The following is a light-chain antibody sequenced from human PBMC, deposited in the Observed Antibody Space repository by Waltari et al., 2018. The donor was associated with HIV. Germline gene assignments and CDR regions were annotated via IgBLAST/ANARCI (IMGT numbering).Light chain of an antibody. V-gene: IGKV3-11*01. Sequence: EIVLTQSPATLSLSPGERATLSCRASQSVTIYLAWYQQKPGQAPRLLIYDASNRATGIPARFSGSGSGTDFTRTISSLEPEDCAVYYCQQRSNWPPRGGFTFGPGTKVDIK. CDR3: QQRSNWPPRGGFT. CDR1: QSVTIY. J-gene: IGKJ3*01. CDR2: DAS.